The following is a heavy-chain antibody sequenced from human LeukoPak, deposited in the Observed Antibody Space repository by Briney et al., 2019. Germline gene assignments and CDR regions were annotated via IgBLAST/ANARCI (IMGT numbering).Heavy chain of an antibody. CDR1: GASTSSYS. CDR2: IYTSGST. D-gene: IGHD3-10*01. CDR3: VREGIWSGWFDP. Sequence: SETLSLTCTVSGASTSSYSWSWIRHPPGKGLEWIGYIYTSGSTNYNPSLKSRVTISVDMSKNQFSLKLSSVTAADTAVYYCVREGIWSGWFDPWGQGTLVTVSS. J-gene: IGHJ5*02. V-gene: IGHV4-59*01.